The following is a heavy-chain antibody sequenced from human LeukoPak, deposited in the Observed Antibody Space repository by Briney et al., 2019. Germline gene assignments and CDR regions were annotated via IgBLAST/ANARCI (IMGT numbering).Heavy chain of an antibody. J-gene: IGHJ4*02. CDR2: ISGIGGST. CDR3: AKDSSIAVAGTIAFVI. D-gene: IGHD6-19*01. Sequence: PGGSLRLSRAASGFTFSSYAMSWVRQAPGKGLELDSAISGIGGSTYYADSVKGRFTISSDNSKNTLYLQMDSLRAEDTAVYYCAKDSSIAVAGTIAFVIWGEGPLVTVSS. CDR1: GFTFSSYA. V-gene: IGHV3-23*01.